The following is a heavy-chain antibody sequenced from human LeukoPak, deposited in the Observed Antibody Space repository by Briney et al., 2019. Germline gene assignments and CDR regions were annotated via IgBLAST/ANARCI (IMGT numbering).Heavy chain of an antibody. CDR2: TYYRSGWYN. D-gene: IGHD7-27*01. J-gene: IGHJ4*02. V-gene: IGHV6-1*01. CDR1: GDSVSSNSAA. CDR3: SRELAWGPADY. Sequence: SQTLSLTCAISGDSVSSNSAAWGWIRQSPSRGLEWLGRTYYRSGWYNHYALYLKSRIPISQDSYKTQVSLQLSSVTPEDPAVYYCSRELAWGPADYWGQGTLVTVSS.